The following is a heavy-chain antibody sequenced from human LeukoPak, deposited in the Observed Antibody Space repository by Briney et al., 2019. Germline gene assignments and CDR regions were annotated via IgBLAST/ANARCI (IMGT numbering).Heavy chain of an antibody. J-gene: IGHJ6*03. V-gene: IGHV3-7*01. Sequence: PGGSLRLSCAASGFTFSSYWMSWVRQAPGKGLEWVANIKQEGSEKYYVDSVKGRFTISRDNAKNSLYLQMNSLRAEDTAVYYCARILSSSSKTSWYYYYYYMDVWGKGTTVTVSS. CDR2: IKQEGSEK. D-gene: IGHD6-6*01. CDR1: GFTFSSYW. CDR3: ARILSSSSKTSWYYYYYYMDV.